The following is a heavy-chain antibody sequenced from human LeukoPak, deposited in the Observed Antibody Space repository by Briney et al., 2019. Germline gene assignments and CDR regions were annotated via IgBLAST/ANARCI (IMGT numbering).Heavy chain of an antibody. J-gene: IGHJ4*02. CDR3: ASSGSYRFDY. D-gene: IGHD1-26*01. CDR1: GFTFSSYG. V-gene: IGHV3-30*03. CDR2: ISYDGSNK. Sequence: GRSLRLPCAASGFTFSSYGMHWVRQAPGKGLEWVAVISYDGSNKYYADSVKGRFTISRDNSKNTLYLQMNSLRDEDTAVYYCASSGSYRFDYWGQGTLVTVSS.